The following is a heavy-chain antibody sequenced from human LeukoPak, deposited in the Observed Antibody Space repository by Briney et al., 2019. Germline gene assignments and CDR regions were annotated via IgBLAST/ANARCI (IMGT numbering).Heavy chain of an antibody. CDR3: ARGSGVAVVTRFDY. Sequence: PGGSLRLSCAASGFTFSTFWMNWVRQAPGKGLEWLAYIKEDGSERTYVDSVKGRFTISRDNAKNSLFLQMNSLRAEDTAVYYCARGSGVAVVTRFDYWGLGTLVTVSS. CDR1: GFTFSTFW. D-gene: IGHD4-23*01. CDR2: IKEDGSER. J-gene: IGHJ4*02. V-gene: IGHV3-7*01.